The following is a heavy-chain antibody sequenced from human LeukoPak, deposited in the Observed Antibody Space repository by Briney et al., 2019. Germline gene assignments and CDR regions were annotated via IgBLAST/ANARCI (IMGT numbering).Heavy chain of an antibody. CDR2: ISGSGGST. CDR1: GFTFSSYA. D-gene: IGHD2-2*01. J-gene: IGHJ4*02. CDR3: AKDGPKYCSSTSCSPFDY. V-gene: IGHV3-23*01. Sequence: PGGSLRLSCAASGFTFSSYAMSWVRQAPGKGLEWVSAISGSGGSTYYADSVKGRFTISRDNSQNRLYLQMNSLRAEDTAVYYCAKDGPKYCSSTSCSPFDYWGQGTLVTVSS.